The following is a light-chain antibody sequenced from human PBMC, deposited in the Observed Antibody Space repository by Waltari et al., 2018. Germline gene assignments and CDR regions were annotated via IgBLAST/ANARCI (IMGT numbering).Light chain of an antibody. CDR2: EAS. CDR1: QSVSRN. V-gene: IGKV3-15*01. CDR3: QQYNNWPPLT. Sequence: EIVMTQSPATLSVSPGESATLSCRASQSVSRNLAWYQQKPGQAPRLPIYEASTRATGIPARFSGSGSGTEFTLTISSLQSEDFAVYHCQQYNNWPPLTFGGGTKVEIK. J-gene: IGKJ4*01.